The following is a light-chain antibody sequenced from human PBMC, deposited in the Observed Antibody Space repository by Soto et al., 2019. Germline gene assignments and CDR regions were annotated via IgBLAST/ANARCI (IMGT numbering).Light chain of an antibody. Sequence: QSSLTQPASVSGSPVQSITVSCTRTSGDTNDYNYFYWYQHHPGKAPKLLIFEVYNRHSGVSNRFSGSKSGNTATLTISGLQTEDEAAYFCRSYTSSRTXNYVLGTGTKVXV. CDR2: EVY. CDR3: RSYTSSRTXNYV. V-gene: IGLV2-14*01. J-gene: IGLJ1*01. CDR1: SGDTNDYNY.